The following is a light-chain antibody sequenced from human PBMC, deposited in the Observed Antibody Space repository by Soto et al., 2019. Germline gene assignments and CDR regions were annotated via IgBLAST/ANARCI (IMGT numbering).Light chain of an antibody. CDR1: QSVTSY. V-gene: IGKV3D-15*01. J-gene: IGKJ5*01. Sequence: EIVMTQSPATLSVSPGERATLSCRASQSVTSYLAWYQQKPGQAPRLPIYGASTRATGIPARFSGSGSGTEFTLTISSLQSEDFAVYYCQQYNNWPAITFGQGTRLEI. CDR2: GAS. CDR3: QQYNNWPAIT.